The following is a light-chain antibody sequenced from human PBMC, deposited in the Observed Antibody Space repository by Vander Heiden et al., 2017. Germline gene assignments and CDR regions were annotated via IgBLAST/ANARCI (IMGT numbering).Light chain of an antibody. CDR1: SSDVCGYDY. CDR3: CSYAGSYTGV. V-gene: IGLV2-11*01. Sequence: QSALTQPRSVSGSPGQSDTISCTGTSSDVCGYDYVSWYQQHPGTAPNLMFYDVSKRPSGVPDRFSGSKSGNTASLTISGLQAEDEADYYCCSYAGSYTGVFGGGTKLTVL. J-gene: IGLJ2*01. CDR2: DVS.